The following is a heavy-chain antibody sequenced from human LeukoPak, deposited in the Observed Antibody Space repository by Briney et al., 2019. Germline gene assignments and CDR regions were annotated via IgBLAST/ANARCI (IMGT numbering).Heavy chain of an antibody. V-gene: IGHV3-30*03. D-gene: IGHD4-17*01. CDR3: ATDHGFHYGAYFDY. Sequence: GKSLRLSCAASGFTFSSFGMHWVRPAPGKGVEWVAVISYDGSNKYSADSVKGRFTISRDNSKNTLYLQMNSLRAEDTAVYYCATDHGFHYGAYFDYWGQGTLVTVSS. CDR1: GFTFSSFG. CDR2: ISYDGSNK. J-gene: IGHJ4*02.